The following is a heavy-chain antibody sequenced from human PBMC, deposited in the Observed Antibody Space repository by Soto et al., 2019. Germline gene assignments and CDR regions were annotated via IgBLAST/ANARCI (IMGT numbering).Heavy chain of an antibody. D-gene: IGHD3-16*02. V-gene: IGHV4-31*03. J-gene: IGHJ4*02. CDR3: ARADMITVGGVIVVPFDY. CDR2: IYYSGST. Sequence: SETLSLTCTVSGGSISSGGYYWSWIRQHPGKGLEWIGYIYYSGSTYYNPSLKSRVTISVDTSKNQFSLKLSSVTAADTAVYYCARADMITVGGVIVVPFDYWGQGTLVTVSS. CDR1: GGSISSGGYY.